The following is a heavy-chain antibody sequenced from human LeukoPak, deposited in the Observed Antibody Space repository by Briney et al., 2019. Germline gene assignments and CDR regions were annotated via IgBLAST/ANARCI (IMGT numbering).Heavy chain of an antibody. V-gene: IGHV4-39*07. CDR2: IYYSGRT. CDR1: VGSICSNSYY. D-gene: IGHD3-16*01. CDR3: ARDSTGYAYDAFDI. J-gene: IGHJ3*02. Sequence: PSETLSLTCTVSVGSICSNSYYWGWVRQPRRKGLGWYGSIYYSGRTYFNPSLQSRVSISVDTSHTQFSMKLSSVTAADTAVYYCARDSTGYAYDAFDIWGQGTMVTVSS.